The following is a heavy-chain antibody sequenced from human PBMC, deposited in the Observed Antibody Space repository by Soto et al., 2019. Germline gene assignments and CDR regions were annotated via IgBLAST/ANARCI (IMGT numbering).Heavy chain of an antibody. Sequence: GESLKISCKGSGYSFTSYWISRVRQMPGKGLEWMGRIDPSDSYTNYSPSFQGHVTISAGKSISTAYLQWSSLKASDTAMYYCARVYGDSYFDYWGQGTLVTVSS. J-gene: IGHJ4*02. D-gene: IGHD4-17*01. CDR1: GYSFTSYW. CDR3: ARVYGDSYFDY. CDR2: IDPSDSYT. V-gene: IGHV5-10-1*01.